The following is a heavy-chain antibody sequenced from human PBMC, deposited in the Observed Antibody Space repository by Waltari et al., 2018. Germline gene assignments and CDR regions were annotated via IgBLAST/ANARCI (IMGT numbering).Heavy chain of an antibody. CDR3: ARGVIDYIWGSYRWGDY. Sequence: QLQLQESGPGLVKHSETLSLTCTVSGGSISSSSYYWGWIRQPHGKGLEWIGSIYYSGSTSYNPSLKSRVTISVDTSKNQFSLKLSSVTAADTAVYYCARGVIDYIWGSYRWGDYWGQGTLVTISS. J-gene: IGHJ4*02. CDR2: IYYSGST. CDR1: GGSISSSSYY. V-gene: IGHV4-39*07. D-gene: IGHD3-16*02.